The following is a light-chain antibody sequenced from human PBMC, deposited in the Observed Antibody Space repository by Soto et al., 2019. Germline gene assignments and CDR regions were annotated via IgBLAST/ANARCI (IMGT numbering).Light chain of an antibody. J-gene: IGLJ3*02. CDR1: SSNIGNRD. CDR3: GTWDGSSLGAVV. CDR2: EDN. Sequence: QSVLTQPPSVSAAPGQKVTISCSGSSSNIGNRDVSWYQQFPGTAPKLLIYEDNKRPSGIPDRFSGSKSGTSATLAIAGLQPGDEADYYCGTWDGSSLGAVVLGGGTKVTVL. V-gene: IGLV1-51*02.